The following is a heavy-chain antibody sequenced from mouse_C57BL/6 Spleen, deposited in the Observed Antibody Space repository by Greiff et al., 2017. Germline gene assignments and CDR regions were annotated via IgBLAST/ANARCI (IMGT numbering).Heavy chain of an antibody. CDR2: IDPSDSYT. J-gene: IGHJ2*01. CDR1: GYTFTSYW. V-gene: IGHV1-59*01. D-gene: IGHD2-5*01. CDR3: ASGGSNSLYFDY. Sequence: QVQLQQPGAELVRPGTSVKLSCKASGYTFTSYWMHWVKQRPGQGLEWIGVIDPSDSYTTYNQKFKGKATLTLDPPSSTADMQHSSRTSEDSAVYYCASGGSNSLYFDYWGQGTTLTVSS.